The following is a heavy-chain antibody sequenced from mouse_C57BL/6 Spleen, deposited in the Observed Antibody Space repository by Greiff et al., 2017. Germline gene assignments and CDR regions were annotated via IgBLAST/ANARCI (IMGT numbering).Heavy chain of an antibody. CDR1: GFTFSSYT. J-gene: IGHJ2*01. CDR2: ISGGGGNT. V-gene: IGHV5-9*01. Sequence: EVKLMESGGGLVKPGGSLKLSCAASGFTFSSYTMSWVRQTPEKRLEWVATISGGGGNTYYPDSVKGRFTISRDNAKNTLYLQMSSLRSEDTALYYWARQGAGVYYEYDGDYFDYWGQGTTLTVSS. D-gene: IGHD2-4*01. CDR3: ARQGAGVYYEYDGDYFDY.